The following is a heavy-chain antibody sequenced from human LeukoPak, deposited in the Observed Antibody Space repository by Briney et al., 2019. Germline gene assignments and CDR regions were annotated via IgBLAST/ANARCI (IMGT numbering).Heavy chain of an antibody. D-gene: IGHD3-3*01. Sequence: SETLSLTCTVSGGSISSYYWSWIRQPPGKGLEWIGYIYYSGSTNYNPSLKSRVTISVDTSKNQFSLKLSSVTAADTAVYYCSREVVFGVAVDGFDNWGQGTVVTVSS. V-gene: IGHV4-59*12. CDR1: GGSISSYY. CDR2: IYYSGST. CDR3: SREVVFGVAVDGFDN. J-gene: IGHJ3*02.